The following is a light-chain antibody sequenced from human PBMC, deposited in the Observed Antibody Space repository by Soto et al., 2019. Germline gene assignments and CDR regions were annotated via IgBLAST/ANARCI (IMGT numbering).Light chain of an antibody. CDR3: YQYSSTPQT. J-gene: IGKJ1*01. CDR1: QSVTNNR. CDR2: GVS. Sequence: EIELTQSPCTLSLSVGERATITCRANQSVTNNRLAWFRQKPGQAPRLLIWGVSTIDTGIPDRFSGSGSGTDFTLTISRLQPEDFVVFYCYQYSSTPQTFGQGTKVDIK. V-gene: IGKV3-20*01.